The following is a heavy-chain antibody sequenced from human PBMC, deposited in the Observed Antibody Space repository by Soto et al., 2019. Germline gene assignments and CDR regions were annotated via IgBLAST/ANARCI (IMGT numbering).Heavy chain of an antibody. J-gene: IGHJ6*02. Sequence: PSETLSLTCTVSGGSISSYYWSWIRQPPGKGLEWMGDIYYSGSTNYNPSLKSRVTISVDTSKNKFSLKLSSVTAADTAVYYCARDLRVTGASYGMDVWGQGTTVTVSS. CDR1: GGSISSYY. CDR3: ARDLRVTGASYGMDV. V-gene: IGHV4-59*01. D-gene: IGHD2-21*02. CDR2: IYYSGST.